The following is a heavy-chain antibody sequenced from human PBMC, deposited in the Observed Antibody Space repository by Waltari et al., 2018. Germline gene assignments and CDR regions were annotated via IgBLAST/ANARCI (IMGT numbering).Heavy chain of an antibody. D-gene: IGHD6-19*01. CDR1: GFGFSAYG. CDR2: INTDGSDA. CDR3: AFSRGWSSPFGAYDS. J-gene: IGHJ3*02. V-gene: IGHV3-74*01. Sequence: EVQLVESGGDLVQPGGSLRLSCAASGFGFSAYGSHWVRQVPGKGLFWVSHINTDGSDANYADSVKGRFTISRDNAKNSLYLEMSSLRVEDTAVYYCAFSRGWSSPFGAYDSWGQGTRVIVSS.